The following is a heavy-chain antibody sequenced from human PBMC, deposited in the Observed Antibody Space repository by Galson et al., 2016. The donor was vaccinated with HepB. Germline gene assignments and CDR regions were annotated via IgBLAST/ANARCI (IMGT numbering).Heavy chain of an antibody. CDR3: ARDGLGTVAAASALGN. CDR2: ISDNSLYT. Sequence: SLRLSCAASGFTFSSFSMNWVRQALGKGLEWIAYISDNSLYTTLADSVKGRFTISRDNAKNSLYLQMNSLRVEDTAVYYCARDGLGTVAAASALGNWGRGTLVTVSS. CDR1: GFTFSSFS. J-gene: IGHJ2*01. D-gene: IGHD6-25*01. V-gene: IGHV3-21*05.